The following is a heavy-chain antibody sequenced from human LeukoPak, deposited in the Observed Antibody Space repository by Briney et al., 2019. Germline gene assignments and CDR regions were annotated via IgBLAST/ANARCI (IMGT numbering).Heavy chain of an antibody. D-gene: IGHD3-10*01. Sequence: GGSLRLSCAASGFTFDDYGMSWVRQVPGKGLEWVSGIHWNGGSTRYADSVKGQFIISRDNAKNSLYLQVNSLRAEDTALYYCARGDYHGSGRTYFDYWGQGILVTVSS. V-gene: IGHV3-20*04. J-gene: IGHJ4*02. CDR3: ARGDYHGSGRTYFDY. CDR1: GFTFDDYG. CDR2: IHWNGGST.